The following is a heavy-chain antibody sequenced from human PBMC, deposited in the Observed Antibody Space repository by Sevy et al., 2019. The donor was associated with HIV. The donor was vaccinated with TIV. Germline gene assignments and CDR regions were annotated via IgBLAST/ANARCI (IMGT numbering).Heavy chain of an antibody. CDR3: ARDGVIFGGGGGLDV. V-gene: IGHV1-2*02. CDR2: INPNSDGT. J-gene: IGHJ6*02. D-gene: IGHD3-3*02. CDR1: ASTFTAYY. Sequence: ASVKVSCKTSASTFTAYYMHWLRRAPGQGLEWMGWINPNSDGTKYAQRFQGRVSMTADTSISTAYMELSRLTSDDTAVYYCARDGVIFGGGGGLDVWGQGTTVTVSS.